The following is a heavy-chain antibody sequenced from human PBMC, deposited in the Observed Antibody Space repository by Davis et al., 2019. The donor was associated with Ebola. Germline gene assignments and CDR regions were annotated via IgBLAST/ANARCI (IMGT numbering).Heavy chain of an antibody. CDR3: ARHVGGWRQLAGVDY. CDR1: GYSFTSYW. D-gene: IGHD5-24*01. Sequence: GESLKISCKGSGYSFTSYWIVWVRQMPGKGLECMGIIFPGDSDTRYSPSFQGQVTISADKSISTAYLQWSSLKASDTAMYYCARHVGGWRQLAGVDYWGQGTLVTVSS. CDR2: IFPGDSDT. V-gene: IGHV5-51*01. J-gene: IGHJ4*02.